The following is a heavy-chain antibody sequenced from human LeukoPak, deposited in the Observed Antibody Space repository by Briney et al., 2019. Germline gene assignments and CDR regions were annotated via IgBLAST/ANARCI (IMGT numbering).Heavy chain of an antibody. CDR3: ARSGAVAATGYFDY. Sequence: GGSLRLSCAASGFTFSSYAMHWVRQAPGKGLEWVAVISYDGSNKYYADSVKGRFTISRDNSKNTLYLQMNSLRAEDTAAYYCARSGAVAATGYFDYWGQGTLVTVSS. V-gene: IGHV3-30-3*01. J-gene: IGHJ4*02. CDR2: ISYDGSNK. D-gene: IGHD6-19*01. CDR1: GFTFSSYA.